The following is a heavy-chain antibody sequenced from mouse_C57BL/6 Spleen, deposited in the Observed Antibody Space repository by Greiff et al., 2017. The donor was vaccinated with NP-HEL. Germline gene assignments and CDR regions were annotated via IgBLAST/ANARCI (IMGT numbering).Heavy chain of an antibody. CDR2: IYPGDGDT. CDR1: GYAFSSYW. D-gene: IGHD2-4*01. J-gene: IGHJ3*01. CDR3: ARGDYDGWFAY. Sequence: QVHVKQSGAELVKPGASVKISCKASGYAFSSYWMNWVKQRPGKGLEWIGQIYPGDGDTNYNGKFKGKATLTADKSSSTAYMQLSSLTSEDSAVYFCARGDYDGWFAYWGQGTLVTVSA. V-gene: IGHV1-80*01.